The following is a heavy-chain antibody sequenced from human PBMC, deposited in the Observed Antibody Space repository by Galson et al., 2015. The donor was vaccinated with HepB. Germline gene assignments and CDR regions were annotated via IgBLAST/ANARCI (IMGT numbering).Heavy chain of an antibody. CDR2: INQDGSEK. CDR3: ARVRNRVAAAGTGSDY. V-gene: IGHV3-7*03. Sequence: SLRLSCAASGFTFSTYWMTWVRQAPGKGLEWVANINQDGSEKYYVDSVKGRFTISRGNAKNSLYLQMNSLRAEDTALYYCARVRNRVAAAGTGSDYWGQGTLVTVSS. J-gene: IGHJ4*02. D-gene: IGHD6-13*01. CDR1: GFTFSTYW.